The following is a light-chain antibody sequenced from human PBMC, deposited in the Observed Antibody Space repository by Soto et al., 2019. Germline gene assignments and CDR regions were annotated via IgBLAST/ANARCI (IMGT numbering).Light chain of an antibody. V-gene: IGKV1-33*01. CDR1: QNINNY. CDR2: DAS. Sequence: DIRMTQSPSSLSAAIGDRVTITFRASQNINNYLNWYQQKPGRAPKLLIYDASNLEAGVPSRFRGSGSGTDFTFTISRLQPEDIATYYCQQYENLPTFGQGTRLEIK. J-gene: IGKJ5*01. CDR3: QQYENLPT.